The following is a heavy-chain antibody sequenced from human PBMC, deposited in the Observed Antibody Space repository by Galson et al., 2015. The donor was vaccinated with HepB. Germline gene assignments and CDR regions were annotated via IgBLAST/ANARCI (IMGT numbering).Heavy chain of an antibody. Sequence: LRLSCAASGFTFSSYAMSWVRQAPGKGLEWVSAISGSGGSTYYADSVKGRFTISRDNSKNTLYLQMNSLRAEDTAVYYCAKAPVRVSWCSEFDYWGQGTLVTVSS. CDR1: GFTFSSYA. CDR2: ISGSGGST. D-gene: IGHD6-13*01. J-gene: IGHJ4*02. CDR3: AKAPVRVSWCSEFDY. V-gene: IGHV3-23*01.